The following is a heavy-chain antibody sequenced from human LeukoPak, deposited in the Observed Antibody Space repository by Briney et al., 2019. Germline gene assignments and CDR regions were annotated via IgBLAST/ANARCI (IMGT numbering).Heavy chain of an antibody. J-gene: IGHJ4*02. D-gene: IGHD6-19*01. CDR1: GYTFTSYG. CDR2: INPSGGST. V-gene: IGHV1-46*01. CDR3: ARAAIHPWLMGY. Sequence: ASVKVSCKASGYTFTSYGISRVRQAPGQGLEWIGIINPSGGSTSYAQKFQGRVTMTRDTSTSTVYMELSSLRSEDTAVYYCARAAIHPWLMGYWGQGTLVTVSS.